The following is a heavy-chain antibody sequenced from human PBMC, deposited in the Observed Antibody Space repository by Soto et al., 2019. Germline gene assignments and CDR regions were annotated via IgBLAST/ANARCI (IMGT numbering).Heavy chain of an antibody. D-gene: IGHD6-13*01. CDR2: IIPIFGTE. V-gene: IGHV1-69*01. Sequence: QVQLVQSGAEVKKPGSSLRFSCKASGGTFSSYAISWVRQAPGQGLEWMGGIIPIFGTENYAPKFQGRVTITADESTSTAYMELSSLRSEDTAVYYCARDRIAGSKYYYGMDVWGQGTTVTVSS. J-gene: IGHJ6*02. CDR3: ARDRIAGSKYYYGMDV. CDR1: GGTFSSYA.